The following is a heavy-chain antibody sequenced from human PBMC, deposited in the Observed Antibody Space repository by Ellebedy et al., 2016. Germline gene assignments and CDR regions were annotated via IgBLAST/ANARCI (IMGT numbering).Heavy chain of an antibody. J-gene: IGHJ3*01. CDR1: GGSVSSDY. V-gene: IGHV4-59*02. Sequence: GSLRLSCNVSGGSVSSDYGNWIRRPPGKGLEWIGYVFHTGTTNYNPSLKSRVTMSVDTSKSQFSLRLTSVTAADTAVYYCAKWNGGWYAFEVWGQGTMVTVSS. CDR3: AKWNGGWYAFEV. CDR2: VFHTGTT. D-gene: IGHD6-19*01.